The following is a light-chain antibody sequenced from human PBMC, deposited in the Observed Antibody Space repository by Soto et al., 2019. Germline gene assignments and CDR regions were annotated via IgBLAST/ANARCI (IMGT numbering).Light chain of an antibody. CDR2: GAS. V-gene: IGKV3-20*01. CDR1: QSVSSSY. J-gene: IGKJ1*01. CDR3: QQYGSSPRT. Sequence: EIVLTQSPGTLSLSPGERATLSCRASQSVSSSYLAWYQQKPGQAPRLLSYGASSRATGIPDRFSGSGSGTDFTLTISRLEPEDFAVYYCQQYGSSPRTFGQVTKVEIK.